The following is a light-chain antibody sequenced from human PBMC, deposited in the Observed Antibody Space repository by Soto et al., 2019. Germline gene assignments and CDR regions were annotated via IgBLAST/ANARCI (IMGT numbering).Light chain of an antibody. Sequence: DTQMTQSPSTLSASVGERATITCRASQSISSWLAWYQQKPGKARKLLIYDASSVESRVASRFGGSGSGTEFTLTISSLQPDDFATYYCQQYNSYSPTFGGGTKVDI. CDR3: QQYNSYSPT. V-gene: IGKV1-5*01. J-gene: IGKJ4*01. CDR2: DAS. CDR1: QSISSW.